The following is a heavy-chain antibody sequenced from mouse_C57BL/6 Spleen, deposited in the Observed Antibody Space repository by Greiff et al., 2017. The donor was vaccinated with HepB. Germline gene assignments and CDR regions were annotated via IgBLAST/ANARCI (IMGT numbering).Heavy chain of an antibody. D-gene: IGHD1-1*01. CDR2: IDPNSGGT. Sequence: QVQLKQPGAELVKPGASVKLSCKASGYTFTSYWMHWVKQRPGRGLEWIGRIDPNSGGTKYNEKFKSKATLTVDKPSSTAYMQLSSLTSEDSAVYYCARSRGYYYGSMGYFDYWGQGTTLTVSS. CDR3: ARSRGYYYGSMGYFDY. V-gene: IGHV1-72*01. CDR1: GYTFTSYW. J-gene: IGHJ2*01.